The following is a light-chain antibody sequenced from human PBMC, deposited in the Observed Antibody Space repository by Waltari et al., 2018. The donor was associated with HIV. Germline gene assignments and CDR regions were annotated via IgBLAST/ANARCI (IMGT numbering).Light chain of an antibody. CDR1: KSLLHGDGKTY. CDR2: EVS. Sequence: IVMTQSPVAMSVTPGQPASISCKSSKSLLHGDGKTYLYWSRQKPGHPPQLLIYEVSSRFSRVPDRFSGGGSGTDFSLTISRVEAEDVGIYYCMQSVQLPLTFGGGTKVEIK. V-gene: IGKV2D-29*01. CDR3: MQSVQLPLT. J-gene: IGKJ4*01.